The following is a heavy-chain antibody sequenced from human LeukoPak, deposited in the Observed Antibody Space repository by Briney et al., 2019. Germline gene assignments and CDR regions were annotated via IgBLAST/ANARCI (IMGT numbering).Heavy chain of an antibody. CDR3: AREARWLQSKPLDY. CDR2: ISGSGSII. CDR1: GFTFSDYY. V-gene: IGHV3-11*04. Sequence: GGSLRLSCAASGFTFSDYYMTWIRQAPGKGLEWVSYISGSGSIIKYADSMKGRFTISRDNAKNSLYLQMKSLRDEDTAVYYCAREARWLQSKPLDYWGQGTLVTVSS. J-gene: IGHJ4*02. D-gene: IGHD5-24*01.